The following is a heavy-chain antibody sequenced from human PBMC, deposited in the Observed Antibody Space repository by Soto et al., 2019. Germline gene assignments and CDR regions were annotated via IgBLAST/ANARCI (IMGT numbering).Heavy chain of an antibody. D-gene: IGHD3-3*01. V-gene: IGHV3-48*01. CDR3: ARRPLWSGLSDYYYMDV. J-gene: IGHJ6*03. CDR2: ISSASSTT. Sequence: EEQLVESGGALVQPVGSLRLSCAASGFTFNRFGMNWVRQAPGKGLEWISYISSASSTTQYAESVKGRFTISRDNARDSLYLQMSSLRVEDTAVYYCARRPLWSGLSDYYYMDVWGKGTTVTVSS. CDR1: GFTFNRFG.